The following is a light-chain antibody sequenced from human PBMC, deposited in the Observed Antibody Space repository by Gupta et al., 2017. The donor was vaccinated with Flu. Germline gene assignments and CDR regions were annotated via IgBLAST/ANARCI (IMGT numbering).Light chain of an antibody. CDR2: KDT. V-gene: IGLV3-25*03. CDR1: SLAQKY. Sequence: GQTVTITCSGESLAQKYVYWYQQRPGHAPLLVIYKDTVRPSKIPERFSGSSSGTIATLTITGVQAGDEADYYCHSSDICGSHWIFGGGTKVTVL. CDR3: HSSDICGSHWI. J-gene: IGLJ2*01.